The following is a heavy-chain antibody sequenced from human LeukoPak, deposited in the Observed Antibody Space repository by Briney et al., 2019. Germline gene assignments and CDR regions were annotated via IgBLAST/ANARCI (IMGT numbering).Heavy chain of an antibody. J-gene: IGHJ3*02. V-gene: IGHV3-30*02. CDR1: GFTFSSYG. CDR3: AKDREAQQPDAFDI. D-gene: IGHD6-13*01. CDR2: IRYDGSNK. Sequence: PGGSLRLSCAASGFTFSSYGMHWVRQAPGKGLEWVAFIRYDGSNKYYADSVKGRFTISRDNSKNTLYLQMNSLRAEDTAVYYCAKDREAQQPDAFDIWGQGTMVTVSS.